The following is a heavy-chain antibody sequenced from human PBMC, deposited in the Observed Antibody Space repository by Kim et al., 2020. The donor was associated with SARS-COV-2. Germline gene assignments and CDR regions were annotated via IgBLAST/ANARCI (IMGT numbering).Heavy chain of an antibody. V-gene: IGHV3-30*04. CDR2: ISYDGSNK. CDR3: ARGPFGIVGATNTYWYYYYGMDV. J-gene: IGHJ6*02. D-gene: IGHD1-26*01. CDR1: GFTFSSYA. Sequence: GGSLRLSCAASGFTFSSYAMHWVRQAPGKGLEWVAVISYDGSNKYYADSVKGRFTISRDNSKNTLYLQMNSLRAEDTAVYYCARGPFGIVGATNTYWYYYYGMDVWGQGTTVTVSS.